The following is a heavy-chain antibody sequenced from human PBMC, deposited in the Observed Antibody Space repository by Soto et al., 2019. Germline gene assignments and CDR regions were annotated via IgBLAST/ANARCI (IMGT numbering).Heavy chain of an antibody. Sequence: GGSLRLSCGVSGFTFNDFEMNWVRQAPGKGLEWLAYIDGSGTTKKYADSVRGRFTISRDNPNNSLFLQMSSLSAADTAIYYCARGFGRFNYGGQGTLVSVSS. CDR2: IDGSGTTK. CDR3: ARGFGRFNY. V-gene: IGHV3-48*03. D-gene: IGHD3-10*01. J-gene: IGHJ4*02. CDR1: GFTFNDFE.